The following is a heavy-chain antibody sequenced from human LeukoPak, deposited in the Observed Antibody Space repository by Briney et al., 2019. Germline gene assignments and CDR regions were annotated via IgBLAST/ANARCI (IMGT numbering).Heavy chain of an antibody. D-gene: IGHD3-10*01. J-gene: IGHJ3*02. Sequence: ASVKVSCRASGYTFTSYGITWARQAPGQALEWMGWISAYNGNTNYAQKLQGRVTMTTDTSTSTAYMELRSLSSDDTAVYYCARLYYYGSLAFVIWGQGAMVTVSS. V-gene: IGHV1-18*01. CDR1: GYTFTSYG. CDR2: ISAYNGNT. CDR3: ARLYYYGSLAFVI.